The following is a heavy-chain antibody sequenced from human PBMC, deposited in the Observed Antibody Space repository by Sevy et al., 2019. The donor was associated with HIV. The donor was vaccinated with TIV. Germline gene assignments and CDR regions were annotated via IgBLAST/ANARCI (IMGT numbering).Heavy chain of an antibody. V-gene: IGHV1-24*01. J-gene: IGHJ5*02. D-gene: IGHD2-15*01. CDR3: TTVGLRYYSGASSYQGDWFDP. CDR2: FAPQYGET. Sequence: ASVKVSCKVSGYTLTKLSIHWVRQAPGKGLEWMGEFAPQYGETIYAQRFQRRLTMTEDTSPDTAFMELSSLTSEDTAIYYCTTVGLRYYSGASSYQGDWFDPWGQGTLVTVSS. CDR1: GYTLTKLS.